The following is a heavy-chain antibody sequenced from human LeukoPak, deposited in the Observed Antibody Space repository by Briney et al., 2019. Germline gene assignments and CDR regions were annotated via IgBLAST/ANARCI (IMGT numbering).Heavy chain of an antibody. J-gene: IGHJ1*01. Sequence: GGSLRLSCAASGFTFSSYGMHWVRQAPGKGLEWVAVVWYDGSKKYYADSVKSRFTISRDNSKNTVYLQMNSLRVEDTAVYYCAGEEDLRELRGGREFFQYWGQGTLVTVSS. CDR1: GFTFSSYG. CDR2: VWYDGSKK. V-gene: IGHV3-33*01. D-gene: IGHD3-10*01. CDR3: AGEEDLRELRGGREFFQY.